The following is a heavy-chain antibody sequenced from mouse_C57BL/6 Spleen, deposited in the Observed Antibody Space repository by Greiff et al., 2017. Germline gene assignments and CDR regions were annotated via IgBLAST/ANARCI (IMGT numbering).Heavy chain of an antibody. J-gene: IGHJ4*01. D-gene: IGHD1-1*01. V-gene: IGHV1-50*01. CDR1: GYTFTSYW. CDR3: ARLFITTVVATSMDY. CDR2: IDPSDSYT. Sequence: QVQLQQPGAELVKPGASVKLSCKASGYTFTSYWMQWVKQRPGQGLEWIGEIDPSDSYTNYNQKFKGKATLTVDTSSSTAYMQLSSLTSEDSAVYDCARLFITTVVATSMDYWGQGTSVTVSS.